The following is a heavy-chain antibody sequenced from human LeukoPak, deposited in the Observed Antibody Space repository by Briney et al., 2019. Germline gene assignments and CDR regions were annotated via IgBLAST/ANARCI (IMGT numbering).Heavy chain of an antibody. D-gene: IGHD3-3*01. CDR3: ATRIAIFGVVIQDY. J-gene: IGHJ4*02. V-gene: IGHV1-18*03. CDR2: ISAYNGNT. CDR1: GYTFTSYG. Sequence: ATVKVSCKASGYTFTSYGISWVRQAPGQGLEWMGWISAYNGNTNYAQKLQGRVTMTTDTSTSTDYMELWSLRSDDMAVYCCATRIAIFGVVIQDYWGQGTLVTVSS.